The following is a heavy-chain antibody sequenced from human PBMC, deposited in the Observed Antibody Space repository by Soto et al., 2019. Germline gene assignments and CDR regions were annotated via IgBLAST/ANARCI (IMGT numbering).Heavy chain of an antibody. CDR3: ARDLNWNYDYYYGMDV. V-gene: IGHV3-48*02. Sequence: GGSLRLSCAASGFTFSSYSMNWVRQAPGKGLEWVSYISSSISTIYYADSVKGRFTISRDNAKNSLYLQMDSLRDEDTAVYYCARDLNWNYDYYYGMDVWGQGTRVTVSS. CDR2: ISSSISTI. J-gene: IGHJ6*02. D-gene: IGHD1-20*01. CDR1: GFTFSSYS.